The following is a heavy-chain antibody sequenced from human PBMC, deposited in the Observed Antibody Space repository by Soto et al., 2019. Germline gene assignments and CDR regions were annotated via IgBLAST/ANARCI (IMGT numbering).Heavy chain of an antibody. CDR3: AKDGGLLPYYYYGMDV. CDR1: GFTFSSYA. J-gene: IGHJ6*02. Sequence: PGGSLRLSCAASGFTFSSYAMSWVRQAPGKGLEWVSAISGSGGSTYYADSVKGRFTISRDNSKNTLYLQMNSLRAEDTAVYYCAKDGGLLPYYYYGMDVWGQGTTVTVSS. CDR2: ISGSGGST. V-gene: IGHV3-23*01. D-gene: IGHD3-16*01.